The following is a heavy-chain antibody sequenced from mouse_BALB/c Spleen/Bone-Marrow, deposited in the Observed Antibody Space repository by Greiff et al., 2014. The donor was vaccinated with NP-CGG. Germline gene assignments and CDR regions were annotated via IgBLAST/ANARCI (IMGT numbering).Heavy chain of an antibody. D-gene: IGHD4-1*01. Sequence: EVQGVESGPSLVKPSQTLSLTCSVTGDSITGGYWHWIRKLPGNKLECMGYISYRGTTYYNPSLKSRISITRDTSKNQYYLELNSVAAEDTATYYCARTGLFDVWGAGTTVTVSS. V-gene: IGHV3-8*02. J-gene: IGHJ1*01. CDR2: ISYRGTT. CDR3: ARTGLFDV. CDR1: GDSITGGY.